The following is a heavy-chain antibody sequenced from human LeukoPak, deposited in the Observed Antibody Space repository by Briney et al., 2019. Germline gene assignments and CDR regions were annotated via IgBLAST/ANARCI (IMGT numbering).Heavy chain of an antibody. Sequence: GGSLRLSCAASGFTFSSYGMHWVRQAPGKGLEWVAFIRYDGSNKYYADSVKGRFTISRDNSKNTLYLQMNSLRAEDTAVYYCAKDPTGYYYDSSGYYPNDYWGQGTLVNGPS. J-gene: IGHJ4*02. D-gene: IGHD3-22*01. CDR1: GFTFSSYG. V-gene: IGHV3-30*02. CDR3: AKDPTGYYYDSSGYYPNDY. CDR2: IRYDGSNK.